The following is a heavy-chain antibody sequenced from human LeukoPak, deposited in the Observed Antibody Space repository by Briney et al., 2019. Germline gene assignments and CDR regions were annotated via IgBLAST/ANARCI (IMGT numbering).Heavy chain of an antibody. CDR2: INHSGST. CDR3: AIPYDGNSEFSFDY. V-gene: IGHV4-34*01. J-gene: IGHJ4*02. CDR1: DGSFSGYY. D-gene: IGHD4-23*01. Sequence: PSETLSLTCTVYDGSFSGYYWSWIRQPPGKGLEWIGEINHSGSTNYNPSLKSRVTISVDTCKNQFSLKLSSVSAADTAVYYCAIPYDGNSEFSFDYWGQGTLVTVSS.